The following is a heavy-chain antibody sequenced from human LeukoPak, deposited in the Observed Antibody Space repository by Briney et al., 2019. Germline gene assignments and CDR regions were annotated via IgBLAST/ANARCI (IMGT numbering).Heavy chain of an antibody. Sequence: GESLQISSKSSGYTFTGYWIGWVRQMPGKGLEWMGIISPGDSDTRYSPSFQGQVTMSADKSINTAYLQWGSLKASDTAMYYCARGRGATVITNFDYWGQGTLVSVSS. CDR2: ISPGDSDT. CDR1: GYTFTGYW. V-gene: IGHV5-51*01. D-gene: IGHD4-23*01. J-gene: IGHJ4*02. CDR3: ARGRGATVITNFDY.